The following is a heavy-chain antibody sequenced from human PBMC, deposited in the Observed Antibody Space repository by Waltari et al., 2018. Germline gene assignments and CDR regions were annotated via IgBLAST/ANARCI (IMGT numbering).Heavy chain of an antibody. J-gene: IGHJ6*03. CDR2: IKKDGSET. CDR1: GFTFSSYW. Sequence: EVQVAESGGGLVQPGGSLRLSCDASGFTFSSYWMHWVRQAPGKGLEWVANIKKDGSETNHVDSVKGRFTISRDNAKDLLYLQMNSLRAEDTAVYYCARVYGPGVRWPHFYMDIWGKGTTVTVSS. D-gene: IGHD4-17*01. V-gene: IGHV3-7*04. CDR3: ARVYGPGVRWPHFYMDI.